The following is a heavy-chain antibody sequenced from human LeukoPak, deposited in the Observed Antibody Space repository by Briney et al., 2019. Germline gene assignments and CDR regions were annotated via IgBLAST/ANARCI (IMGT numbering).Heavy chain of an antibody. CDR2: IYTSGST. Sequence: SETLSLTCTVSGGSISSGSYYWSWIRQPAGRGLEWIGRIYTSGSTNYNPSLKSRVTISVDTSKNQFSLKLSSVTAADTALYYCARTRLYMSSSGFFDYWGRGTLVTVSS. V-gene: IGHV4-61*02. D-gene: IGHD6-6*01. J-gene: IGHJ4*02. CDR1: GGSISSGSYY. CDR3: ARTRLYMSSSGFFDY.